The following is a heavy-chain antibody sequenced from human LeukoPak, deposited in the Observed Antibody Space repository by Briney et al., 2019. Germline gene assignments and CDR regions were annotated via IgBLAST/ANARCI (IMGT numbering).Heavy chain of an antibody. J-gene: IGHJ6*03. CDR3: ARGMYYDFWRARDYYYMDV. CDR2: ISAYNGNT. V-gene: IGHV1-18*01. D-gene: IGHD3-3*01. Sequence: ASVKVSCKASGYTFTSYGISWVRQAPGQGLEWMGWISAYNGNTNYAQKLQGRVTMTTDTSTSTAYMELRSLRSDDTAVYYCARGMYYDFWRARDYYYMDVWGKGTTVTVSS. CDR1: GYTFTSYG.